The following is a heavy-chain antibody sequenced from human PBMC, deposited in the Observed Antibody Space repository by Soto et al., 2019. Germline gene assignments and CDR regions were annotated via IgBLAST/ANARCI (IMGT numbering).Heavy chain of an antibody. V-gene: IGHV1-46*03. CDR3: ATPMVRGVKYYGMDV. Sequence: GASVKVSCKASGYTFTSYYMHWVRQAPGQGLEWMGIINPSGGSTSYAQKFQGRVTMTRDTSTSTVYMELSSLRSEGTAVYYCATPMVRGVKYYGMDVWGQGTTVTVSS. J-gene: IGHJ6*02. CDR2: INPSGGST. D-gene: IGHD3-10*01. CDR1: GYTFTSYY.